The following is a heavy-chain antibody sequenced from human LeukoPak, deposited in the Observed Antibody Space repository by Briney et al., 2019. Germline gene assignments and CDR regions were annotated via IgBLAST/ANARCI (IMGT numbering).Heavy chain of an antibody. CDR1: GYTLTEIS. V-gene: IGHV1-24*01. D-gene: IGHD6-19*01. Sequence: ASVKVSCKVSGYTLTEISMHWVRQAPGKGLEWMGGFDPEDGETIYAQKSQGRVTMTEDTSTDTAYMEVSSLRSEDTAVYYCARRMYNSGWYSNGVDLWGQGTTVTVSS. CDR2: FDPEDGET. CDR3: ARRMYNSGWYSNGVDL. J-gene: IGHJ6*02.